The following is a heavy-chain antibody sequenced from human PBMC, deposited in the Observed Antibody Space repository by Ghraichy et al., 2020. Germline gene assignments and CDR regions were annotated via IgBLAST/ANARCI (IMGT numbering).Heavy chain of an antibody. V-gene: IGHV3-23*01. CDR1: GFTFSTYA. Sequence: GWSLRLSCVASGFTFSTYAMRWVRQAPGKGLEWVSAISAGGDIIYYADSVKGRFTISRDNSRSTLYLQMNNLRAEDTAVYYCTKVDTNSCYDWGQGTLVTVSS. CDR2: ISAGGDII. CDR3: TKVDTNSCYD. J-gene: IGHJ4*02. D-gene: IGHD2-15*01.